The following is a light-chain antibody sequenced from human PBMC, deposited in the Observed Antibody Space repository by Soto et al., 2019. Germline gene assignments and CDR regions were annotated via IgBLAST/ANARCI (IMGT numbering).Light chain of an antibody. CDR3: QQYYSYMT. CDR1: QSISSW. J-gene: IGKJ5*01. V-gene: IGKV1-5*01. CDR2: DAS. Sequence: DIQMTQSPSTLSASVGDRVTITCRASQSISSWLAWYQQKPGKAPKLLIYDASSLESGVPSRFSGSGSGTEFTLAISGLQPEDSATYYCQQYYSYMTFGQGTRLENK.